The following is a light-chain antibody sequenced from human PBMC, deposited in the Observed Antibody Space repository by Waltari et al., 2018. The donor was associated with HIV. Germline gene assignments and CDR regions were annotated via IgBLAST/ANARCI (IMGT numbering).Light chain of an antibody. Sequence: QSPLTQPASVSGNPGQSVTITCTGTHIDVGNYNLVSWYQQHPGKAPKLLLYDVSKRPSGVSSRFSGSKSGYWASLTISGLLAEDESYYVCLTYVSDSGTWKFGGGTYLTV. J-gene: IGLJ3*02. CDR2: DVS. CDR3: LTYVSDSGTWK. CDR1: HIDVGNYNL. V-gene: IGLV2-23*02.